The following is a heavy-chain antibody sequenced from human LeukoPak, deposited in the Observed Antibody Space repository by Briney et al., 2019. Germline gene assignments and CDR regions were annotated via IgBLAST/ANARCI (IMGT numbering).Heavy chain of an antibody. V-gene: IGHV3-21*06. CDR1: RVTLSNYN. Sequence: GGSLRLSCVVSRVTLSNYNMNWVRQAPGKGLEWVSYISSSSYYIYYADSAKGRFTISRDNAKNSLYLQMSGLRAEDTAVYYCARDRPYDYVWGSDGLDIWGHGTMVTVSS. J-gene: IGHJ3*02. CDR3: ARDRPYDYVWGSDGLDI. D-gene: IGHD3-16*01. CDR2: ISSSSYYI.